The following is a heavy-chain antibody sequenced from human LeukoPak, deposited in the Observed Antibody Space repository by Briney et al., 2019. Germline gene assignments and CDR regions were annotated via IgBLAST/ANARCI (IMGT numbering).Heavy chain of an antibody. Sequence: GGSLRLSCAASGFTVSSNYMSWVRQAPGKGLEWVSVIYSGGSTYYADSVKGRFTISRDNSKNTLYLQMNSLRAEDTAVYYCAKGVVVVPAATNPTDAFDIWGQGTMVTVSS. D-gene: IGHD2-2*01. CDR3: AKGVVVVPAATNPTDAFDI. CDR1: GFTVSSNY. V-gene: IGHV3-53*05. J-gene: IGHJ3*02. CDR2: IYSGGST.